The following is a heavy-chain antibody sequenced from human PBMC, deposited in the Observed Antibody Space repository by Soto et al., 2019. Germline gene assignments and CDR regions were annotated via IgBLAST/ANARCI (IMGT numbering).Heavy chain of an antibody. CDR2: IYYSGST. J-gene: IGHJ4*02. CDR3: ARASDSSGYAVDY. D-gene: IGHD3-22*01. V-gene: IGHV4-30-4*01. Sequence: SETLSLTCTVSGGSISSGDYYWSWIRQPPGKGLEWIGYIYYSGSTYYNPSLKSRVTISVDTSKNQFSLELSSVTAADTAVYYCARASDSSGYAVDYWGQGTLVTVSS. CDR1: GGSISSGDYY.